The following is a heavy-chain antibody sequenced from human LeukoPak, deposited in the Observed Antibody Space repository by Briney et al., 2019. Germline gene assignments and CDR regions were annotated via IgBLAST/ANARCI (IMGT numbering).Heavy chain of an antibody. CDR1: GFTYSSYW. CDR3: ARDPVVGAMNAHFHWFDP. V-gene: IGHV3-74*01. J-gene: IGHJ5*02. Sequence: GGSLRLXCAASGFTYSSYWMHWVRRAPGKGLVWVSRINSDGSSTSYADSVKGRFTISRDNAKNTLYPQMNSLRAEDTAVYYCARDPVVGAMNAHFHWFDPWGQGTLVTVSS. CDR2: INSDGSST. D-gene: IGHD1-26*01.